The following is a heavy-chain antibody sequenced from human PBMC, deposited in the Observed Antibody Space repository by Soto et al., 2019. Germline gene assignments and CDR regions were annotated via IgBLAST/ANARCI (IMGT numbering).Heavy chain of an antibody. Sequence: ASVKVSCKASGYTFTGYYMHWVRQAPGQGLEWMGWINPNSGGTNYAQKFQGWVTMTRDTSISTAYMELSRLSSDDTAVYFCANDKRYSSSWYEAFDYWGQGTLVTVSS. CDR3: ANDKRYSSSWYEAFDY. J-gene: IGHJ4*02. CDR1: GYTFTGYY. CDR2: INPNSGGT. V-gene: IGHV1-2*04. D-gene: IGHD6-13*01.